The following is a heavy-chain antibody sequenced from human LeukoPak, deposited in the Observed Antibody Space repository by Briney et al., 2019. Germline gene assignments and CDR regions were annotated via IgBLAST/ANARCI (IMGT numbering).Heavy chain of an antibody. V-gene: IGHV3-9*01. CDR1: GFTFDDYA. Sequence: GGSLRLSCAASGFTFDDYAMHWVRQAPGKGLEWVSGISWNSGSIGYADSVKVRFTISRDTAKNSLYLQMNSLRAEDTALYYCAKAMGGKTYYYDSSGLGHYYYYYGMDVWGQGTTVTVSS. J-gene: IGHJ6*02. D-gene: IGHD3-22*01. CDR3: AKAMGGKTYYYDSSGLGHYYYYYGMDV. CDR2: ISWNSGSI.